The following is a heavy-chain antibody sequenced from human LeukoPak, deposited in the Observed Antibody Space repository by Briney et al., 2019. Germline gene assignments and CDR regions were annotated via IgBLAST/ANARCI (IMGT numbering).Heavy chain of an antibody. CDR2: INPNSDGP. V-gene: IGHV1-2*02. J-gene: IGHJ4*02. Sequence: ASVKVSCKASGYTFTRYYMHWQRQAPGPGLEWIGWINPNSDGPNYAQKLHGRVTMTRDTSNSTTYMELSRLRSDDTAVYYCARGPLPPLRYFDWLLDYWGQGTLVTVPS. D-gene: IGHD3-9*01. CDR3: ARGPLPPLRYFDWLLDY. CDR1: GYTFTRYY.